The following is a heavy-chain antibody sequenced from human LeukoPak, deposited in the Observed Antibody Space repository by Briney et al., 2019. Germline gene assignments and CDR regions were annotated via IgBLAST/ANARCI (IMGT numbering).Heavy chain of an antibody. J-gene: IGHJ5*02. Sequence: GGSLRLSCAASGFTSSSYCMSWVRQAPGKGLEWVSSISGSGGNVYYAGSVRGRFTISRDNSKNTVYLQMNSLRAEDTATYYCARDIRNYYDSGAYGWFDPWGQGTLVPVSS. CDR3: ARDIRNYYDSGAYGWFDP. D-gene: IGHD3-10*01. V-gene: IGHV3-23*01. CDR1: GFTSSSYC. CDR2: ISGSGGNV.